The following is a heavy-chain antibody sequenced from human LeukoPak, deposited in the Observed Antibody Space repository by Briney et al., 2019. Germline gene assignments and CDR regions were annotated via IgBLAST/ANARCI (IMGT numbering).Heavy chain of an antibody. CDR3: VARGTTATKYIEN. D-gene: IGHD1/OR15-1a*01. J-gene: IGHJ4*02. Sequence: GGSLRLSCGSSGFNFSSYFMNWVRQAPGIGLQWVATIRPRGDNTYYADSVKGRFTISRDNSKNTLHLEMNSLRVGDTAVYYCVARGTTATKYIENWGQGTLVTVS. CDR1: GFNFSSYF. CDR2: IRPRGDNT. V-gene: IGHV3-23*01.